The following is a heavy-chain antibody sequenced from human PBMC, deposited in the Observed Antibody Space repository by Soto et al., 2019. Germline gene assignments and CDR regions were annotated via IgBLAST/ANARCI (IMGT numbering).Heavy chain of an antibody. CDR1: GFSLATTGVG. V-gene: IGHV2-5*02. Sequence: SGPTLVNPTQTLTLTCTFSGFSLATTGVGVGWIRQPPGKALEWLALIYWDDSKPYSPSLKNRLTITKDTSRNQVILTMTNMDPVETATYYRAHRHGRGDIVLVPPEMYAFDIWGQGTMVTVSS. D-gene: IGHD2-2*01. CDR3: AHRHGRGDIVLVPPEMYAFDI. J-gene: IGHJ3*02. CDR2: IYWDDSK.